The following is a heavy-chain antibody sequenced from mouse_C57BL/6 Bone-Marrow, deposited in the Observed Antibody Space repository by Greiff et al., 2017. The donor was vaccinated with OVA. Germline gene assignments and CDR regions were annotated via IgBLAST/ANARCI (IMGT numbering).Heavy chain of an antibody. D-gene: IGHD2-3*01. J-gene: IGHJ4*01. CDR3: ASRDDGYLYYYAMDY. CDR2: IHPNSGST. Sequence: QVQLQQPGAELVKPGASVKLSCKASGYTFTSYWMHWVKQRPGQGLEWIGMIHPNSGSTNYNEKFKSKATLTVDKSSSTAYMRLSSLTSEDSAVYYCASRDDGYLYYYAMDYWGQGTSVTVSS. V-gene: IGHV1-64*01. CDR1: GYTFTSYW.